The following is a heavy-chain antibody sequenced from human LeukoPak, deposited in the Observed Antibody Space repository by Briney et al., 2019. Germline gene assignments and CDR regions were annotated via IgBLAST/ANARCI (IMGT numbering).Heavy chain of an antibody. CDR1: GYTFTGYY. J-gene: IGHJ4*02. Sequence: ASVKVSCKASGYTFTGYYMHWVRQAPGQGLEWIGWINPNSGGTNYAQKFQGRVTMTRDTSISTAYMELSRLRSDDTAVYYCARYSYGFGTFDYWGQGTLVTVSS. D-gene: IGHD5-18*01. CDR2: INPNSGGT. V-gene: IGHV1-2*02. CDR3: ARYSYGFGTFDY.